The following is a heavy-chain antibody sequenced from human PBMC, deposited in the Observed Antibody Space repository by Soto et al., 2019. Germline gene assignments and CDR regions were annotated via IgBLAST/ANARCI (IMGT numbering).Heavy chain of an antibody. J-gene: IGHJ4*02. CDR1: GYTFTSYG. Sequence: ASVKVSCKASGYTFTSYGISWVRQAPGQGLEWIGWISAYNDNTNYAQKLQGRVTMTTDTSTSTAYTQLRSLRSDDTAVYYCVRDSGPFDYWGQRTLVTGSS. CDR2: ISAYNDNT. V-gene: IGHV1-18*01. CDR3: VRDSGPFDY.